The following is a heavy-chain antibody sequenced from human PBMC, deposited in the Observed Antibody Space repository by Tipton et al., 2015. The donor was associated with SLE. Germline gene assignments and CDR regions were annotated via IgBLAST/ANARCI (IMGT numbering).Heavy chain of an antibody. V-gene: IGHV4-31*03. D-gene: IGHD5-12*01. CDR3: ARGGVGGYDYFDF. Sequence: TLSLTCTVSGDPIRSGGYYWTWIRQHPGKGLEWIGHIDYSGHYNPSLRSRVTISIDTSKNQFSLKLTSVTAADTAVYYCARGGVGGYDYFDFWGQGALVTVSS. CDR2: IDYSG. J-gene: IGHJ4*02. CDR1: GDPIRSGGYY.